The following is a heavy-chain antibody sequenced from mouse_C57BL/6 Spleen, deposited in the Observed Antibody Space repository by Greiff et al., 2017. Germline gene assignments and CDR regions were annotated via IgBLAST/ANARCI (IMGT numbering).Heavy chain of an antibody. CDR1: GFTFSDYG. V-gene: IGHV5-17*01. CDR2: ISSGSSTI. D-gene: IGHD1-1*01. J-gene: IGHJ2*01. CDR3: ARPYYYGSSFDY. Sequence: EVHLVESGGGLVKPGGSLTLSCAASGFTFSDYGMHWVRQAPEKGLEWVAYISSGSSTIYYADTVKGRFTISRDNATNTLFLQMTSLRSEDTAMYYCARPYYYGSSFDYWGQGTTLTVAS.